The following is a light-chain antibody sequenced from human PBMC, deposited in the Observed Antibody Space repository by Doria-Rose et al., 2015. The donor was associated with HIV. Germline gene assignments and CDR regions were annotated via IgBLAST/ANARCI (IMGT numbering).Light chain of an antibody. V-gene: IGKV3-20*01. CDR2: DGS. Sequence: TQSPGTLSLSPGERATLSCRASQSFSSTYLAWCQQKPGQAPSILIYDGSTRATGIPDRFSASGSGTDFTLTINRLEPEDFALYYCHQYGTSWTFGQGTKVEI. CDR1: QSFSSTY. CDR3: HQYGTSWT. J-gene: IGKJ1*01.